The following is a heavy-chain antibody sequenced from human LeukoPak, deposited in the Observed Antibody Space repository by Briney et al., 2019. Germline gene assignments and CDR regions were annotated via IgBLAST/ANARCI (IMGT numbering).Heavy chain of an antibody. CDR3: XXXXXXXXXGDCPAYYFDY. CDR2: ISGSGGST. V-gene: IGHV3-23*01. Sequence: GRSLRLSCAASGFTFSSYAMSWVRQAPGKGLEWVSAISGSGGSTYYADSVKGRFTISRDNSKNTLYLQMNSLRAEDTAVYYCXXXXXXXXXGDCPAYYFDYWGQGTLVTVSS. D-gene: IGHD2-21*02. CDR1: GFTFSSYA. J-gene: IGHJ4*02.